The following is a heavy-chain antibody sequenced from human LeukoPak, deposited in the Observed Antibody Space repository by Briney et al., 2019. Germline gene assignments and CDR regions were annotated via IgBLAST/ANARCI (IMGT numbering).Heavy chain of an antibody. J-gene: IGHJ4*02. V-gene: IGHV1-69*04. D-gene: IGHD1-1*01. CDR2: IIPILGIA. CDR1: GGTFSSYA. Sequence: SVTVSCKASGGTFSSYAISWVRQAPGQGLEWMGRIIPILGIANYAQKFQGRVTITADKSTSTAYMELSSLRSEDTAVYYCARGSTTRIDYWGQGTLVTVSS. CDR3: ARGSTTRIDY.